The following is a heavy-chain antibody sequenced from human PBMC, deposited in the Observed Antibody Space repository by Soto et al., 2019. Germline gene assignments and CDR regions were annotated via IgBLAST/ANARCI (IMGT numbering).Heavy chain of an antibody. D-gene: IGHD3-10*01. J-gene: IGHJ6*02. V-gene: IGHV4-34*01. CDR2: INHSGST. CDR3: ARDMVRGVIATYYYYYYGMDI. Sequence: SETLSLTCAVYGGSFSGYYWSWIRQPPGKGLEWIGEINHSGSTNYNPSLKSRVTISVDTSKNQFSLKLSSVTAADTAVYYCARDMVRGVIATYYYYYYGMDIWGQGTTVTVSS. CDR1: GGSFSGYY.